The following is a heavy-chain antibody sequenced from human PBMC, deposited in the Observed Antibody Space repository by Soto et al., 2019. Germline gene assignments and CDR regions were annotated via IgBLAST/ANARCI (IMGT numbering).Heavy chain of an antibody. J-gene: IGHJ6*02. CDR2: ISYDGSNK. V-gene: IGHV3-30*18. Sequence: QVQLVESGGGVVQPGRSLRLSCAASGFTFSGYGMHWVRQAPGKGLEWVALISYDGSNKYYADSVKGRFTIARDNSKNTLYLQMNSLRAEDAAVYYCTKDKGPYSYGPYGMDVWGQGTTVTVSS. CDR3: TKDKGPYSYGPYGMDV. CDR1: GFTFSGYG. D-gene: IGHD5-18*01.